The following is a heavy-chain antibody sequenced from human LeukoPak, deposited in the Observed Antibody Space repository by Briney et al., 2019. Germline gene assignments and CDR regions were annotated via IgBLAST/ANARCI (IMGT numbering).Heavy chain of an antibody. CDR2: IYYSGST. D-gene: IGHD1/OR15-1a*01. V-gene: IGHV4-39*01. J-gene: IGHJ4*02. Sequence: PSETLSLTCTVSGGSISSSSYYWGWIHQPPGKGLEWIGTIYYSGSTFSNPSFRSRVTISVDTSQNQFSLKLSSVTAADTAVYYCARRLRRTHYFDNWGQGTLVTVSS. CDR1: GGSISSSSYY. CDR3: ARRLRRTHYFDN.